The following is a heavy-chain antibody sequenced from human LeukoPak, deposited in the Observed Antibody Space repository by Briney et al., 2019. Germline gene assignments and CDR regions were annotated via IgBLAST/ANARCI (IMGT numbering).Heavy chain of an antibody. CDR2: IGPSGSTI. J-gene: IGHJ4*02. D-gene: IGHD6-13*01. CDR3: ARMRYSSLDY. Sequence: GGSLRLSCAASGFTISVYSMNWVRLAPGKGLEWVSYIGPSGSTIYYADSVKGRFTISRDNAKNSLHLQMNGLRAEDTAVYYCARMRYSSLDYWGQGNLVTVSS. CDR1: GFTISVYS. V-gene: IGHV3-48*01.